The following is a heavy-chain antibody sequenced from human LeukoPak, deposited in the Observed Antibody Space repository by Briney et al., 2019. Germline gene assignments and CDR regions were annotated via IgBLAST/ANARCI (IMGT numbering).Heavy chain of an antibody. CDR2: INYSGNT. CDR3: ARHRPGERRFDP. CDR1: GDSISSDY. V-gene: IGHV4-59*08. Sequence: SEILSLTCTVSGDSISSDYLSWIRQPPGKGLEWIGYINYSGNTIYNPSLKSRVTISVDTSKNQFSLKLSSVTAADTAVYYCARHRPGERRFDPWGQGTLVTVSS. D-gene: IGHD3-16*01. J-gene: IGHJ5*02.